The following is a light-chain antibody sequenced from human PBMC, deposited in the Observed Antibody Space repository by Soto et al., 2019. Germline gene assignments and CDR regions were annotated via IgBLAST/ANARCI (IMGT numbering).Light chain of an antibody. J-gene: IGKJ4*01. CDR1: QSVSSNY. Sequence: EIVLTQSPGTLSLSPGERVTLSCRASQSVSSNYLAWYQQKPGQAPRLLIYSASSRATGIPDRFSGSGSGTEFTLTINRLEPEDFAVYYCQQYGGSPRVTFGGGTKLEIK. V-gene: IGKV3-20*01. CDR3: QQYGGSPRVT. CDR2: SAS.